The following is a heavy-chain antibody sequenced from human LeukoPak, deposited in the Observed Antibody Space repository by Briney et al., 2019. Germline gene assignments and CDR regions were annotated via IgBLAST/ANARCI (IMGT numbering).Heavy chain of an antibody. D-gene: IGHD3-16*01. CDR2: INHNGNVN. V-gene: IGHV3-7*03. CDR3: ARGGGLDV. Sequence: GGSLRLSCAASGFTFSSYWTNWARQAPGKGLEWVASINHNGNVNYYVDSVKGRFTISRDNAKNSLYLQMSNLRAEDTAVYFCARGGGLDVWGQGATVTVSS. J-gene: IGHJ6*02. CDR1: GFTFSSYW.